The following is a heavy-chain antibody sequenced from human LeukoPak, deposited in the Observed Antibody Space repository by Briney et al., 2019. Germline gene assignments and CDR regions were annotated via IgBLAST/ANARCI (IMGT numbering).Heavy chain of an antibody. D-gene: IGHD3-22*01. Sequence: SETLSLTCTVSGDSVSGYYGSWIRQPPGKGLEWIGYFYTSANTNYNLSLKSRVTMSVDTSKNQFSLKLTSVTAADTAVYYCARGLRDEERHYGYYYMDVWGKGTTVTVSS. CDR2: FYTSANT. V-gene: IGHV4-4*09. CDR1: GDSVSGYY. J-gene: IGHJ6*03. CDR3: ARGLRDEERHYGYYYMDV.